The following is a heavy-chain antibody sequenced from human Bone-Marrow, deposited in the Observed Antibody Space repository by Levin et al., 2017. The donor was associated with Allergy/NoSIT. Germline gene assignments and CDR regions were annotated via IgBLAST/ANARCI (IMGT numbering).Heavy chain of an antibody. CDR3: ARDAVPLSSGWYRDAFDI. J-gene: IGHJ3*02. Sequence: GGSLRLSCAASGFTFSSYGMHWVRQAPGKGLEWVAVIWYDGSNKYYADSVKGRFTISRDNSKNTLYLQMNSLRAEDTAVYYCARDAVPLSSGWYRDAFDIWGQGTMVTVSS. D-gene: IGHD6-19*01. CDR2: IWYDGSNK. CDR1: GFTFSSYG. V-gene: IGHV3-33*01.